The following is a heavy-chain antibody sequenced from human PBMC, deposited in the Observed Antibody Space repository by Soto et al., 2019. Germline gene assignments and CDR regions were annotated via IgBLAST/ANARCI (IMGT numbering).Heavy chain of an antibody. V-gene: IGHV4-4*07. Sequence: SETLSLTCTVSGGSISGYYWNWIRQPAGRGLEWIGRVYSTGGTNYNPSLKSRVTMSRDTSKRSFSLKLTSVTAADTAVHYCARGAVAGVDNGTDVWGQATTVTVP. CDR1: GGSISGYY. D-gene: IGHD6-19*01. CDR2: VYSTGGT. CDR3: ARGAVAGVDNGTDV. J-gene: IGHJ6*02.